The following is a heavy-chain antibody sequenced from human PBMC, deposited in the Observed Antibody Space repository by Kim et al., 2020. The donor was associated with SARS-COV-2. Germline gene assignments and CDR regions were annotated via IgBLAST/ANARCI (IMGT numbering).Heavy chain of an antibody. V-gene: IGHV3-21*01. D-gene: IGHD2-2*01. J-gene: IGHJ6*02. CDR3: ARGGYCSSTSCYFYYYALDV. CDR2: IGGTTNSI. CDR1: GFAFDTHS. Sequence: GGSLRLSCAASGFAFDTHSMNWVRQAPGKGLEWVSYIGGTTNSIYYADSVKGRFTISIDNSKNSLYLQMNSLSAEDTAVYYCARGGYCSSTSCYFYYYALDVWGQRTTVTVSS.